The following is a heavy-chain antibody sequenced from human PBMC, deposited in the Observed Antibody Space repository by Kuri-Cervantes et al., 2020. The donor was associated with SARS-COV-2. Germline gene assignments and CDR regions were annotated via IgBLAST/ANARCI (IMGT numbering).Heavy chain of an antibody. CDR2: ISSSSSYT. Sequence: GGSLRLSCTVSGGSISSSSYYWGWIRQAPGKGLEWVSYISSSSSYTNYADSVKGRFTISRDNAKNSLYLQMNSLRAEDTAVYYCARDVVDIYDFWSGYYTGYYYYGMDVWGQGTTVTVSS. CDR3: ARDVVDIYDFWSGYYTGYYYYGMDV. J-gene: IGHJ6*02. V-gene: IGHV3-11*06. CDR1: GGSISSSSYY. D-gene: IGHD3-3*01.